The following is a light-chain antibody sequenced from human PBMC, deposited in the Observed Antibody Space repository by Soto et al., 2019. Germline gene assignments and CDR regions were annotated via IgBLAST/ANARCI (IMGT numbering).Light chain of an antibody. J-gene: IGLJ1*01. Sequence: QSALTQPASVSGSPGQSITISCTGTSSDVGGYNYVSWYQQHPGKAPKLMIYEVSNRPSGVSNRFSGSKSGNTASLTISGLQAADEAAYYCRSYTRSSTLVFGTGTKLTVL. V-gene: IGLV2-14*01. CDR1: SSDVGGYNY. CDR3: RSYTRSSTLV. CDR2: EVS.